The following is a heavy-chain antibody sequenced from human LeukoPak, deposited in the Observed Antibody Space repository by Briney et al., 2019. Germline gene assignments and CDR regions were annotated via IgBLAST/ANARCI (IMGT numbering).Heavy chain of an antibody. CDR3: ARSSPRGVTSIRYSYMDV. J-gene: IGHJ6*03. CDR2: ISSSSSTI. Sequence: GGSLSLSCAASGFTFSSYSMNWVRQAPGKGLEWVSYISSSSSTIYYADSVKGRFTISRDNAKNSLYLQMNSLRAEDTAVYYCARSSPRGVTSIRYSYMDVWGKGTTVTVSS. CDR1: GFTFSSYS. D-gene: IGHD3-3*01. V-gene: IGHV3-48*04.